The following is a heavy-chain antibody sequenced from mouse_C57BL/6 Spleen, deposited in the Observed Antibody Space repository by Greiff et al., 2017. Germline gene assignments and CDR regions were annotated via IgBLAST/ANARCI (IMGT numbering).Heavy chain of an antibody. CDR3: TREGVYYGSSSLDY. Sequence: VQLQQSGAELVRPGASVTLSCKASGYTFTDYEMHWVKQTPVHGLEWIGAIDPETGGTAYNQKFKGKAILTADKSSSTAYMELRSLTSEDSAVYYCTREGVYYGSSSLDYWGQGTTLTVSS. CDR2: IDPETGGT. J-gene: IGHJ2*01. V-gene: IGHV1-15*01. D-gene: IGHD1-1*01. CDR1: GYTFTDYE.